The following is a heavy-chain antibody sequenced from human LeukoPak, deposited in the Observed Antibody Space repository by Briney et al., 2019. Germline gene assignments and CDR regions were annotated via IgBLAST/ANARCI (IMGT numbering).Heavy chain of an antibody. J-gene: IGHJ6*02. CDR2: IGTAGDT. Sequence: GGSLRLSCAASGFTFSSYDMHWVRQAAGKGLEWVSAIGTAGDTYYPGSVKGRFTISRENAKNSLYLQMNSLRAGDTAVYYCARGLPVSSSGYYYGSVPYYNYAMDVWGQGTTVTVSS. CDR3: ARGLPVSSSGYYYGSVPYYNYAMDV. D-gene: IGHD3-22*01. CDR1: GFTFSSYD. V-gene: IGHV3-13*01.